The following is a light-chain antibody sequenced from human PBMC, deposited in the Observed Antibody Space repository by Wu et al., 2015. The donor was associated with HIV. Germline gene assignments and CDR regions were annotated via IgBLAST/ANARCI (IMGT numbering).Light chain of an antibody. V-gene: IGKV3-11*01. CDR1: QSVSDY. Sequence: EIVLTQSPATLSLSPGERATLSCRASQSVSDYLAWYQQKSGQAPRLLIYDASNRAPGIPARFSGSGSGTDFTLTISSLEPEDFAVYYCQQRSDWPLFGGGTKSGDQT. J-gene: IGKJ4*01. CDR3: QQRSDWPL. CDR2: DAS.